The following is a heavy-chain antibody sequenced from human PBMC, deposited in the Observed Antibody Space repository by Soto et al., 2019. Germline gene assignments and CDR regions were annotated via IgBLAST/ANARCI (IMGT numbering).Heavy chain of an antibody. Sequence: PSETLSLTCTVSGGSISSSSYYWGWIRQPPGKGLEWIGSIYYSGSTYYNPSLKSRVTISVDTSKNQFSLKLSSVTAADTAVYYCARHRDIVVVPAASYMDVWGKGTKVTVSS. J-gene: IGHJ6*03. V-gene: IGHV4-39*01. CDR3: ARHRDIVVVPAASYMDV. CDR2: IYYSGST. D-gene: IGHD2-2*01. CDR1: GGSISSSSYY.